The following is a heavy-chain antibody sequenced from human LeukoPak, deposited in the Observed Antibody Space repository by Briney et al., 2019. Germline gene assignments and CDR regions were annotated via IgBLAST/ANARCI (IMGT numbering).Heavy chain of an antibody. CDR1: GFTFSSSW. Sequence: GGSLRLSCVASGFTFSSSWMSWVRQAPGKGLEWVANIKQDGSEKSYVESVRGRFTISRDNAKNSLYLQLDSLRAEGTALYYCARDNPPDYWGQGTLVTVSS. CDR3: ARDNPPDY. V-gene: IGHV3-7*03. CDR2: IKQDGSEK. J-gene: IGHJ4*02.